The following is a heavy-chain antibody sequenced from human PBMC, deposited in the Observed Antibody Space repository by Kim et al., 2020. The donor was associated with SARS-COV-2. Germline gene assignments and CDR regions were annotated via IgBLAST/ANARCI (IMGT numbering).Heavy chain of an antibody. CDR1: GFTFDDYA. CDR2: ISWNSGSI. Sequence: GGSLRLSCAASGFTFDDYAMHWVRQAPGKGLEWVSGISWNSGSIGYADSVKGRFTISRDNAKNSLYLQMNSLRAEDTALYYCAKDKVAVAGPTDYYYYGMDVWGQGTTVTVYS. CDR3: AKDKVAVAGPTDYYYYGMDV. V-gene: IGHV3-9*01. D-gene: IGHD6-19*01. J-gene: IGHJ6*02.